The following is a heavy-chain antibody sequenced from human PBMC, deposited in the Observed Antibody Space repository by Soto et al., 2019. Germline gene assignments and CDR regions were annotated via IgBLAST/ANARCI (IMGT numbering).Heavy chain of an antibody. CDR3: AGSGHYYYYGMDV. D-gene: IGHD3-3*01. V-gene: IGHV3-74*01. Sequence: GSLRLSCAASGFTFSSYWMHWVRQAPGKGLVWVSRINSDGSSTSYADSVKGRFTISRDNAKNTLYLQMNSLRAEDTAVYYCAGSGHYYYYGMDVWGQGTTVTFSS. CDR1: GFTFSSYW. CDR2: INSDGSST. J-gene: IGHJ6*02.